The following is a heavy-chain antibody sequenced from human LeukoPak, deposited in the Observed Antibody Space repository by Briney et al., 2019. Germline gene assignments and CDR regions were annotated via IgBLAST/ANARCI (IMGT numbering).Heavy chain of an antibody. J-gene: IGHJ4*02. CDR2: IIPIFGTA. CDR3: AREGSGWTHFDY. D-gene: IGHD6-19*01. CDR1: GGTFSSYA. V-gene: IGHV1-69*01. Sequence: ASVKVSCKASGGTFSSYAISWVRQAPGQGLEWMGGIIPIFGTANYAQKFQGRVTITADESTSTAYMELSSLRSEDTAVYYCAREGSGWTHFDYWGQGTLVTVSS.